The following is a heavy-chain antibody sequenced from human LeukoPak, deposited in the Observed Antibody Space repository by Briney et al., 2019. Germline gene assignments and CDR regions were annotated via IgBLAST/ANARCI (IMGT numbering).Heavy chain of an antibody. CDR2: IYHSGST. CDR1: GGSISSGGYY. D-gene: IGHD3-22*01. CDR3: ARDRDSSGYWHDAFDI. V-gene: IGHV4-30-2*01. Sequence: SETLSLTCTVSGGSISSGGYYWSWIRQPPGRGLEWIGYIYHSGSTYYNPSLKSRVTISVDRSKNQFSLKLSSVTAADTAVYYCARDRDSSGYWHDAFDIWGQGTMVTVSS. J-gene: IGHJ3*02.